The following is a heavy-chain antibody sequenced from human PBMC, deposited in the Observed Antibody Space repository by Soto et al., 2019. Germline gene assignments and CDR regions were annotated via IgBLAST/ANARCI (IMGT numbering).Heavy chain of an antibody. D-gene: IGHD6-13*01. CDR3: ARGRARLSSSKYYFDY. J-gene: IGHJ4*02. V-gene: IGHV1-69*01. CDR1: GGTFSSYA. CDR2: IIPIFGTT. Sequence: QVQLVQSGAEVKKPGSSVKVSCKASGGTFSSYAISWVRQAPGQGLEWMGGIIPIFGTTNYAQKFQGRVTITADESTSTAYMELSSLRSEDTAVYYCARGRARLSSSKYYFDYWGQGTLVTVSS.